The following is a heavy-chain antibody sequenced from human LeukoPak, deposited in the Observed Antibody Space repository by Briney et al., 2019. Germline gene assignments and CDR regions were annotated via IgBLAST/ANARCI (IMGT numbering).Heavy chain of an antibody. CDR2: IQTDGSST. D-gene: IGHD6-19*01. V-gene: IGHV3-74*01. J-gene: IGHJ5*02. Sequence: GGSLRLSCAASGFTFSSYWMHWVRQAPGKGLVWVSRIQTDGSSTNYADSVKGRFTISRDNSKNTVYLQMGSLRPEDMAVYYCARTQQWLATGGWYWFDTWGQGTLVTVSS. CDR1: GFTFSSYW. CDR3: ARTQQWLATGGWYWFDT.